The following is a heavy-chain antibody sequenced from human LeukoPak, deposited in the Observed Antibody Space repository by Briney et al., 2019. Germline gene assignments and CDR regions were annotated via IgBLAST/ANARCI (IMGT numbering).Heavy chain of an antibody. CDR3: AKDPSHYDILTGYSRFDY. CDR1: GFTFSNAW. J-gene: IGHJ4*02. Sequence: GGSLRLSCAASGFTFSNAWMSWVRQAPGKGLEWVSAISGSGGSTYYADSVKGRFTISRDNSKNTLYLQMNSLRAEDTAVYYCAKDPSHYDILTGYSRFDYWGQGTLVTVSS. V-gene: IGHV3-23*01. CDR2: ISGSGGST. D-gene: IGHD3-9*01.